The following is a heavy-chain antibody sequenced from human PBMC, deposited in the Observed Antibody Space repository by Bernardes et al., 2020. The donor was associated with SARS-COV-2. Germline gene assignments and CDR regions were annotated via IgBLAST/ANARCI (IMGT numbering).Heavy chain of an antibody. CDR2: ISSNGRST. CDR1: GITFSYYA. V-gene: IGHV3-64*01. J-gene: IGHJ4*02. Sequence: GGSLRLSRAASGITFSYYAMHWVRQAPGKGLEYVSAISSNGRSTYYANSVRGRFTISRDNSKNTLFLQMGSLRAEDMAVYYCARSVGGDGYNWGYYFDYWGQGTLVTVSS. D-gene: IGHD2-21*01. CDR3: ARSVGGDGYNWGYYFDY.